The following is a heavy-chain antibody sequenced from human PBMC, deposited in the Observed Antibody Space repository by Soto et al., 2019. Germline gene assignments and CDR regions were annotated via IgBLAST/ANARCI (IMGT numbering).Heavy chain of an antibody. CDR2: IYYSGST. CDR3: ARDGGYQLLDLRYGMDV. CDR1: GGSISSGGYY. V-gene: IGHV4-31*03. D-gene: IGHD2-2*01. J-gene: IGHJ6*02. Sequence: SETLSLTSTVSGGSISSGGYYWSWIRQHPAKGLEWIGYIYYSGSTYYNPSLKSRVTISVDTSKNQFSLKLSSVTAADTAVYYCARDGGYQLLDLRYGMDVWGQGTTVTVSS.